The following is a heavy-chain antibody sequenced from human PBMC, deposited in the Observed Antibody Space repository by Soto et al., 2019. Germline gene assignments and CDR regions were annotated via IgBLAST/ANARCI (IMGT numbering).Heavy chain of an antibody. CDR1: GGSISSYY. CDR3: ARLKLVSFFDY. D-gene: IGHD6-6*01. Sequence: QVQMQESGPGLVKPSETLSLTCTVSGGSISSYYWSWIRQPPGKGLEWIGYIYYSGSTNYNPSLKSRVTISVDTSKNQFSLKLSSVTAADTAVYYRARLKLVSFFDYWGQGTLVTVSS. J-gene: IGHJ4*02. CDR2: IYYSGST. V-gene: IGHV4-59*08.